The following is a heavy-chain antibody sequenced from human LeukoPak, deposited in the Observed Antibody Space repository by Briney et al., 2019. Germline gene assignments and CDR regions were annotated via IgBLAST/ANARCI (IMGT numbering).Heavy chain of an antibody. CDR1: GFTFSSYA. J-gene: IGHJ4*02. Sequence: GGSLRLSCAASGFTFSSYAMSWVRQAPGKGLEWVSAISGSGGSTYYADSVKGRFTISRDNAKNSLYLQMNSLRAGDTAVYYCAREGRFGGFDYWGQGTLVTVSS. D-gene: IGHD3-16*01. CDR3: AREGRFGGFDY. CDR2: ISGSGGST. V-gene: IGHV3-23*01.